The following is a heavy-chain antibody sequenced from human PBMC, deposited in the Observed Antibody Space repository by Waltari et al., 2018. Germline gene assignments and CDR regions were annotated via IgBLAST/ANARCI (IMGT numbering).Heavy chain of an antibody. J-gene: IGHJ4*02. V-gene: IGHV4-31*03. Sequence: QVQLQESGPGLVKPSQTLSLTCTVSGGSISSGGYYWSWIRPHPGKGLEWIGYIFYSGSTYYNPSLKSRVTISVDTSKNQFSLKLSSVTAADTAVYYCATVGSGSYYGPLFDYWGQGTLVTVSS. CDR2: IFYSGST. D-gene: IGHD3-10*01. CDR1: GGSISSGGYY. CDR3: ATVGSGSYYGPLFDY.